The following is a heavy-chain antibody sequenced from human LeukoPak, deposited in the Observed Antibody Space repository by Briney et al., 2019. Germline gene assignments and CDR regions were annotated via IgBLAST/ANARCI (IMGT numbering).Heavy chain of an antibody. J-gene: IGHJ6*03. CDR3: ARAKDGSSWYYYYYYYMDV. D-gene: IGHD6-13*01. V-gene: IGHV3-74*01. CDR2: INSDGINT. CDR1: GFTFSNYW. Sequence: GGSLRLSCAASGFTFSNYWMHWVRQAPGKGLVWVSRINSDGINTSYADSVKGRFTISRDNAKNTLNLQMNSLRAEDTAVYYCARAKDGSSWYYYYYYYMDVWGKGTTVTISS.